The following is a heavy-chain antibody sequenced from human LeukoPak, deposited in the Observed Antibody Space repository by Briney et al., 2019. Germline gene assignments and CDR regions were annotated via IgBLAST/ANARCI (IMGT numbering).Heavy chain of an antibody. J-gene: IGHJ4*02. V-gene: IGHV1-24*01. Sequence: ASVKVSCMVSGYRLNELSIHWVRQGPGKGLEWMGGFDPEEGKTIYAQKLQGRVSMTEDTSTDTAFMELRSLRSEDTAVYYCATNTYNGYAIDSWGQGTLITVSS. CDR1: GYRLNELS. CDR2: FDPEEGKT. D-gene: IGHD5-12*01. CDR3: ATNTYNGYAIDS.